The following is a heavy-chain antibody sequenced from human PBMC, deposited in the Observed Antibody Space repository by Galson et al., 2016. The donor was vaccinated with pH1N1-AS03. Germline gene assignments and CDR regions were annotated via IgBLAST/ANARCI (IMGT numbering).Heavy chain of an antibody. CDR2: INPNNGVT. Sequence: SVKVSCKASGYIFTGFYVHWVRQAPGQGLEWMGWINPNNGVTNYAQKFQAWVTMTGDTSISTAYMELYGLKSDDTAVYYCARDPRGPCSSATCATTYSFGMDGWGQGTTVIVSS. CDR3: ARDPRGPCSSATCATTYSFGMDG. D-gene: IGHD1-26*01. V-gene: IGHV1-2*04. J-gene: IGHJ6*02. CDR1: GYIFTGFY.